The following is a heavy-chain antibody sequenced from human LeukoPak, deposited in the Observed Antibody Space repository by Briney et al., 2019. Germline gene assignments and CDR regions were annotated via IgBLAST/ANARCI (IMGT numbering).Heavy chain of an antibody. D-gene: IGHD3-16*01. CDR2: IHYSGKA. Sequence: PSETLSLTCTVSGGSISGHYWTWIRQPPGKGLEWIGQIHYSGKADYNPSLKTRIDISVDMSKNQMSLKVNPVTAADTAVYYCARFGVDYDMDVWGQGTAVTVS. V-gene: IGHV4-59*11. J-gene: IGHJ6*02. CDR1: GGSISGHY. CDR3: ARFGVDYDMDV.